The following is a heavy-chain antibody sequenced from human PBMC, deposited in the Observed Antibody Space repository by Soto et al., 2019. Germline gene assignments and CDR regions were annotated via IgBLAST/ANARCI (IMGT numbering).Heavy chain of an antibody. V-gene: IGHV5-10-1*01. D-gene: IGHD6-13*01. Sequence: GESLKISCNGSGYSFTSYWISWVRQMPGKGLEWMGRIDPSDSYTNYSPSFQGHVTISADKSISTAYLQWSSLKASDTAMYYCARLVQRSPGDYYYGMDVWGQGTTVTVSS. J-gene: IGHJ6*02. CDR3: ARLVQRSPGDYYYGMDV. CDR1: GYSFTSYW. CDR2: IDPSDSYT.